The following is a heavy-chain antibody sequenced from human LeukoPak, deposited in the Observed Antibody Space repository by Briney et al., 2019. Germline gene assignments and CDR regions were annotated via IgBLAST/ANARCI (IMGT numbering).Heavy chain of an antibody. CDR1: GYTFTRYD. D-gene: IGHD5-12*01. J-gene: IGHJ6*02. CDR3: ARNHGPVVATTYYSYYYGMDV. V-gene: IGHV1-8*01. CDR2: MNPNSGNT. Sequence: EASVKVSCKASGYTFTRYDINWVRQATGQGLEWMGWMNPNSGNTGYAQKFQGRVTMTRNTSIRTAYMELSSLRSEDTAVYYCARNHGPVVATTYYSYYYGMDVWGQGTTVTVSS.